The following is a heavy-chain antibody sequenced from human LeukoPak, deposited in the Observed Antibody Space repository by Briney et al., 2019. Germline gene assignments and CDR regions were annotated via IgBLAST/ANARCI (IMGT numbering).Heavy chain of an antibody. Sequence: PGGSLRLSCAASGFTFSSYWMSWVRQAPGKGLEWVANIKQDGSEKYYVDSVKGRFTISRDNAKNSLYLQMNSLRAEDTAVYYCASLGTGIAAAGTGSFAYWGKGPWSPSLQ. CDR3: ASLGTGIAAAGTGSFAY. CDR2: IKQDGSEK. D-gene: IGHD6-13*01. CDR1: GFTFSSYW. V-gene: IGHV3-7*05. J-gene: IGHJ4*03.